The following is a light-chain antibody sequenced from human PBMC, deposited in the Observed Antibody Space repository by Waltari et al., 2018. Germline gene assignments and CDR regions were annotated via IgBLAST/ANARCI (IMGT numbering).Light chain of an antibody. CDR2: GAS. CDR3: QQYNNWPVYT. J-gene: IGKJ2*01. Sequence: EIVMTQSPVILSVSPGERATLSCRASQSISSNLAWYQQKLGQAPRLLIYGASTRATGIPARFSGSGSGTEFTLTISSLQSEDFAVYYGQQYNNWPVYTFGQGTKLEIK. V-gene: IGKV3-15*01. CDR1: QSISSN.